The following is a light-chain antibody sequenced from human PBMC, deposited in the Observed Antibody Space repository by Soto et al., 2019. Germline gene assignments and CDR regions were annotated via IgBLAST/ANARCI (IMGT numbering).Light chain of an antibody. J-gene: IGKJ1*01. Sequence: DIQMSQSPSSLSASIGDSVTITCRASQSINRRLAWYQQKPGRAPKLLIYDASSLQSGVPSRFSGSGSGTEFALTITSLQPDDFATYHCQEYNTYSWAFGQGTKVDNK. CDR3: QEYNTYSWA. CDR1: QSINRR. V-gene: IGKV1-5*01. CDR2: DAS.